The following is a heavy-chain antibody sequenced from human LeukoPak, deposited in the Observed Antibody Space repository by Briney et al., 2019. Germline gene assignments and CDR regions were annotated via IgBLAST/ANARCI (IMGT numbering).Heavy chain of an antibody. D-gene: IGHD6-13*01. CDR3: ARVAAPQIRFDP. CDR1: GGSISSSSYY. Sequence: SETLSLTCTVSGGSISSSSYYWGWIRQPPGKGREWIGSIYYSGSTYYNPSLKSRVTISVDTSKNQFSLKLSSVTAADTAVYYCARVAAPQIRFDPWGQGTLVTVSS. CDR2: IYYSGST. V-gene: IGHV4-39*01. J-gene: IGHJ5*02.